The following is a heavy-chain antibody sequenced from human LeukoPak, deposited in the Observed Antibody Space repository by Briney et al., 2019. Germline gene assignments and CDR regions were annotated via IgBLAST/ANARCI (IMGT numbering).Heavy chain of an antibody. J-gene: IGHJ4*02. CDR3: ATAIVPVRFDY. CDR2: IFYTGST. Sequence: SETLSLTCTVSGGSITSYYWSWFRQPPGKGLEFIGYIFYTGSTNYNPSLKSRVTISVDTSKNQFSLKLSSVTAADTAVYYCATAIVPVRFDYWGQGTLVTVSS. CDR1: GGSITSYY. V-gene: IGHV4-59*12. D-gene: IGHD2-2*01.